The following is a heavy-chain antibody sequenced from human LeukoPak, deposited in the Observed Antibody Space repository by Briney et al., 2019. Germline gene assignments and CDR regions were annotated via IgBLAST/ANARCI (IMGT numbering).Heavy chain of an antibody. CDR2: INPDSGGT. CDR3: ARSKLPASAAVLLDY. Sequence: ASVKVSCKASGYTFTGYYMHWVRQAPGQGLGWMGWINPDSGGTYYAQKFQGRVTMTRDTSISTAYMELSRLRSDDTAVYYCARSKLPASAAVLLDYWGQGTLVTVSS. CDR1: GYTFTGYY. V-gene: IGHV1-2*02. J-gene: IGHJ4*02. D-gene: IGHD6-13*01.